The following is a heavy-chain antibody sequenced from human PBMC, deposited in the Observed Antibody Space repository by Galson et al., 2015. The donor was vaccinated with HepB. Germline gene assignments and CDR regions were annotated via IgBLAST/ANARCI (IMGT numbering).Heavy chain of an antibody. D-gene: IGHD3-22*01. V-gene: IGHV3-7*01. CDR3: ARVPTYYYDSSGYYGTYYYYYGMDV. CDR2: IKQDGSEK. J-gene: IGHJ6*02. Sequence: SLRLSCAASGFTFSSYWMSWVHQAPGKGLEWVANIKQDGSEKYYVDSVKGRFTISRDNAKNSLYLQMNSLRAEDTAVYYCARVPTYYYDSSGYYGTYYYYYGMDVWGQGTTVTVSS. CDR1: GFTFSSYW.